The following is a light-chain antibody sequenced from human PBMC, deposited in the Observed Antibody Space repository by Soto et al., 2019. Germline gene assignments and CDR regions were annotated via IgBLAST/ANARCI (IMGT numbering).Light chain of an antibody. CDR3: QSYDRSLSAWV. J-gene: IGLJ3*02. Sequence: QAVVTQPPSVSGAPGQRVTISCTGSSPNIGAGYDVHWYQQLPGTAPKLLIYGKNNRPSGVPDRFSGSKSGTSASLAITGLQAEDEADYYCQSYDRSLSAWVFGGGTKLTVL. V-gene: IGLV1-40*01. CDR2: GKN. CDR1: SPNIGAGYD.